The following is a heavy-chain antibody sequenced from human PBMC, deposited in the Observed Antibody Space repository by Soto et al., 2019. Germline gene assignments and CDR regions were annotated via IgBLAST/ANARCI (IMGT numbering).Heavy chain of an antibody. D-gene: IGHD2-15*01. CDR1: GGTFSTYA. CDR2: VIPIFGTP. Sequence: QVQLVQSGAEVKKPGSSVKVSCKAPGGTFSTYAISWVRQAPGQGLEWMGGVIPIFGTPKYAQKFQGRVTITAEESTSTGYMELRSLRSEDTAVYYCARSQGGSSSLDIYYYCYYGMDVWGQGTRVTVSS. V-gene: IGHV1-69*01. J-gene: IGHJ6*02. CDR3: ARSQGGSSSLDIYYYCYYGMDV.